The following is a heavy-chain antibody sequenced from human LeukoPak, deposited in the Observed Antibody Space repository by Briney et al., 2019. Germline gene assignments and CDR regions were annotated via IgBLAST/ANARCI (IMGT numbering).Heavy chain of an antibody. V-gene: IGHV1-18*01. Sequence: ASVKVSCNASGYTFTSYGISWVRQAPGQGLEWMGWISAYNGNTNYAQKLQGRVTMTTDTSTSTAYMELRSLRSDDTAVYYCARDQYWHHPHYFDYWGQGTLVTVSS. CDR3: ARDQYWHHPHYFDY. J-gene: IGHJ4*02. CDR2: ISAYNGNT. D-gene: IGHD3-3*02. CDR1: GYTFTSYG.